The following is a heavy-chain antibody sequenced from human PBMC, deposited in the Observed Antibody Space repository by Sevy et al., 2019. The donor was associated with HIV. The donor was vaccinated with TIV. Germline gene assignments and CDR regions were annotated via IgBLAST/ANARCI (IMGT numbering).Heavy chain of an antibody. CDR1: GFTFSNYA. J-gene: IGHJ4*02. D-gene: IGHD3-22*01. Sequence: GGSLRLSCSASGFTFSNYAMHWVRQAPGKGLEYVSAITGNGDTTYYADSVKDRFIISRDNSRNKLYFQMSSRRPEDSAVYYCVKEEGSSGYYYWLGGFWGQGTLVTVSS. CDR3: VKEEGSSGYYYWLGGF. CDR2: ITGNGDTT. V-gene: IGHV3-64D*06.